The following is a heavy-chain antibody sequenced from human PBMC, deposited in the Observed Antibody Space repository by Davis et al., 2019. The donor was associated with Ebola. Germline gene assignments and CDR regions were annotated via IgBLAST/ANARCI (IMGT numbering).Heavy chain of an antibody. CDR3: ARKRGITIFGGGDFDY. J-gene: IGHJ4*02. D-gene: IGHD3-3*01. V-gene: IGHV1-18*01. CDR1: GGTFSSYA. CDR2: ISAYNGNT. Sequence: ASVKVSCKASGGTFSSYAISWVRQAPGQGLEWMGWISAYNGNTNYAQKLQGRVTMTTDTSTSTAYMELRSLRSDDTAVYYCARKRGITIFGGGDFDYWGQGTLVTVSS.